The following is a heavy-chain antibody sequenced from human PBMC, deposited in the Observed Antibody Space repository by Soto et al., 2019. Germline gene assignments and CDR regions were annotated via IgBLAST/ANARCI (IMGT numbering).Heavy chain of an antibody. J-gene: IGHJ6*02. V-gene: IGHV4-30-4*01. Sequence: SETLSLTCTVSGGSISSGDYYWSWIRQPPGKGLEWIGYIYYSGSTYYNPSLKSRVTISVDTSKNQFSLKLSSVTAADTAVYYCARDRGGRWIQLDNVWGQGTTVTVSS. D-gene: IGHD5-18*01. CDR3: ARDRGGRWIQLDNV. CDR1: GGSISSGDYY. CDR2: IYYSGST.